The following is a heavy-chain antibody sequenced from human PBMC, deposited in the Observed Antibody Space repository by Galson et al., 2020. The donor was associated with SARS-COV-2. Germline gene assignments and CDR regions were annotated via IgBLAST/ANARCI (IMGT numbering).Heavy chain of an antibody. CDR3: AREMDASMGDYYYDGMDV. Sequence: ASVTVSCKASGYTFTGYYMHWVRQAPGQGLEWMGWIKPNSGGANYAQKFQGRVTMTRDTSISTAYMELSRLRSDDTAVYYWAREMDASMGDYYYDGMDVWGQGTTVTVSS. J-gene: IGHJ6*02. V-gene: IGHV1-2*02. D-gene: IGHD5-18*01. CDR2: IKPNSGGA. CDR1: GYTFTGYY.